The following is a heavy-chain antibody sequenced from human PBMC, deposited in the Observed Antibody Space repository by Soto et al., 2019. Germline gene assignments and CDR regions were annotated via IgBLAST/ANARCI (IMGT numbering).Heavy chain of an antibody. CDR3: AKESGSYCYYYGMDV. J-gene: IGHJ6*02. CDR1: GLIFTSYA. Sequence: PGGSLRLSCAASGLIFTSYAMSWVRQGPGKGLEWASGISGSAGSTYYADSVKGRFSISRDNSKNTLYLEMNSLRAEDTAIYYCAKESGSYCYYYGMDVWGQGTTVTVSS. D-gene: IGHD1-26*01. CDR2: ISGSAGST. V-gene: IGHV3-23*01.